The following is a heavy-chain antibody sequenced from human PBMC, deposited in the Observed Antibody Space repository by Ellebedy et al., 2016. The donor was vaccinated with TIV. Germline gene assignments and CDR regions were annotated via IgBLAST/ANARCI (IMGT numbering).Heavy chain of an antibody. Sequence: AASVKVSCKASGGTFSSYAISWARQARGQGLEWMGGIIPIFGTANYAQKFQGRVTITADESTSTSYMELSSLRSEDTAVYYCARNLHSSSLYLSANDYWGQGTLVTVSS. J-gene: IGHJ4*02. D-gene: IGHD6-13*01. CDR1: GGTFSSYA. CDR3: ARNLHSSSLYLSANDY. V-gene: IGHV1-69*13. CDR2: IIPIFGTA.